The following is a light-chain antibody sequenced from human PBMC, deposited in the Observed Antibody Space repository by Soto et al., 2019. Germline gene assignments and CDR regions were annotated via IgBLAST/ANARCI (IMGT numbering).Light chain of an antibody. Sequence: DIVMTQSPLSLPVTPGEPATISCRSSQSLLHSNGYTYLDWYVHNPGQSTQRLIYLGSNRASGVPDRFSGSGSGTDFTLKISTVEAEDVGVYYCMEALQSHTFGQGTKLEIK. J-gene: IGKJ2*01. V-gene: IGKV2-28*01. CDR3: MEALQSHT. CDR2: LGS. CDR1: QSLLHSNGYTY.